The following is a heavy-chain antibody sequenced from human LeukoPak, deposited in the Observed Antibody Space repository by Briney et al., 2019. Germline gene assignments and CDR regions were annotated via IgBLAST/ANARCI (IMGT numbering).Heavy chain of an antibody. CDR3: ARANRYDLYFDY. Sequence: SETLSLTCAVSGGSISSGGYYWSWIRQPPGKGLEWIGYIYYSGSTNYNPSLKSRVTISVDTSKNQFSLKLSSVTAADTAVYYCARANRYDLYFDYWGQGTLVTVSS. CDR1: GGSISSGGYY. D-gene: IGHD5-12*01. J-gene: IGHJ4*02. CDR2: IYYSGST. V-gene: IGHV4-61*08.